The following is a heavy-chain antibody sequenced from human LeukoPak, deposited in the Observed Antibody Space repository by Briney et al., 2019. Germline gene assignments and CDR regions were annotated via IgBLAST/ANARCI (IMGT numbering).Heavy chain of an antibody. J-gene: IGHJ6*02. CDR3: AKAASSSWPSYYYGMDV. Sequence: GGSLRLSCAASGFIFSSYSMSWVRPAPGKGLEWVSVTTGSGGNTYYADSVKGRFTISKDNSKNTVYLQMSSLRVDDTAVYYCAKAASSSWPSYYYGMDVWGQGTTVTVSS. V-gene: IGHV3-23*01. CDR1: GFIFSSYS. CDR2: TTGSGGNT. D-gene: IGHD6-13*01.